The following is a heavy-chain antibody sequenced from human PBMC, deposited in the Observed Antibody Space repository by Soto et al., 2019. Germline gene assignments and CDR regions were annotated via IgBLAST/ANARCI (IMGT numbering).Heavy chain of an antibody. D-gene: IGHD3-22*01. CDR2: IIPIFGTA. Sequence: SVKVSCKASGGTFGSYAISWVRQAPGQGLEWMGGIIPIFGTANYAQKFQGRVTITADESTSTAYMELSSLRSEDTAVYYCARGYYYDSSGYQTAYYGMDVWGQGTTVTVSS. J-gene: IGHJ6*02. CDR3: ARGYYYDSSGYQTAYYGMDV. V-gene: IGHV1-69*13. CDR1: GGTFGSYA.